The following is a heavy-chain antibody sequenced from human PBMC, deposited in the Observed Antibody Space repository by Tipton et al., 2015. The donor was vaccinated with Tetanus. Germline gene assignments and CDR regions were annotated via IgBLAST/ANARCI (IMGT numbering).Heavy chain of an antibody. CDR3: ARGAYYDSSGYQSPSDY. Sequence: QVQLVQSGAEVKKPGASVKVSCKASGYTFTGYYMHWVRQAPGQGLEWMGWINPNSGGTNYAQKFQGWVTMTRDTSISTAYMELSRLRSDDTAVYYCARGAYYDSSGYQSPSDYWGQGTLVTVSS. CDR1: GYTFTGYY. V-gene: IGHV1-2*04. D-gene: IGHD3-22*01. J-gene: IGHJ4*02. CDR2: INPNSGGT.